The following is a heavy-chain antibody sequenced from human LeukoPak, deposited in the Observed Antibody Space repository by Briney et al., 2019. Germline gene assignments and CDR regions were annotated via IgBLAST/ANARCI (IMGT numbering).Heavy chain of an antibody. CDR1: GGSISTNY. D-gene: IGHD3-22*01. CDR3: ARDPKDFYDTSNYLYFDY. V-gene: IGHV4-59*01. J-gene: IGHJ4*02. Sequence: SETLSLTCTVFGGSISTNYWSWIRQPPGKGLEWIGYIYYSGRTNYNPSLKSRVTISIDTSKNQFSLKLSSVIVADTAVYYCARDPKDFYDTSNYLYFDYWGRGTLVTVSS. CDR2: IYYSGRT.